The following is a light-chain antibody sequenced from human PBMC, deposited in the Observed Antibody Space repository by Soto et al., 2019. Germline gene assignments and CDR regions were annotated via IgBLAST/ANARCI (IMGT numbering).Light chain of an antibody. Sequence: SALTQPASVSGSPGQSITISCTGTSSDVGGYNYVSWYQQHPGKAPKLMIYEVSNRPSGVSNRFSGSKSGNTASLTISGLQAEDEADYYCSSYTSSSTPDVFGTGTKGTVL. CDR1: SSDVGGYNY. J-gene: IGLJ1*01. V-gene: IGLV2-14*01. CDR3: SSYTSSSTPDV. CDR2: EVS.